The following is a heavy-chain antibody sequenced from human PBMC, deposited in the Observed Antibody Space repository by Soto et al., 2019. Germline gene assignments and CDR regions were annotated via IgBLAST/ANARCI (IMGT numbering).Heavy chain of an antibody. CDR1: GGSFSGYY. Sequence: QVQLQQWGAGLLKPSETLSLTCAVYGGSFSGYYWSWIRQPPGKGLEWIGEINHSGSTNYNPSLKGRVTLSGDTSKNQFSLKLSSVTAADTAGYYCARGAYCGGDCRWFDPWGQGTLVTVSS. CDR2: INHSGST. D-gene: IGHD2-21*02. V-gene: IGHV4-34*01. CDR3: ARGAYCGGDCRWFDP. J-gene: IGHJ5*02.